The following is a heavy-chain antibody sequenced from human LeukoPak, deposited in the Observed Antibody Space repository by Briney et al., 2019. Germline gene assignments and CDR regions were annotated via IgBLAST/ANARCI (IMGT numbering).Heavy chain of an antibody. CDR2: ISAYNGNT. Sequence: ASVKVSCKASGYTFTSYGISWVRQAPGQGLEWMGWISAYNGNTNYAQKLQGRVTMTTDTSTSTAYMELRSLRSDDTAVYYCAGDRYYYGSGSPNFDYWGQGTLVTVSS. CDR1: GYTFTSYG. CDR3: AGDRYYYGSGSPNFDY. J-gene: IGHJ4*02. D-gene: IGHD3-10*01. V-gene: IGHV1-18*01.